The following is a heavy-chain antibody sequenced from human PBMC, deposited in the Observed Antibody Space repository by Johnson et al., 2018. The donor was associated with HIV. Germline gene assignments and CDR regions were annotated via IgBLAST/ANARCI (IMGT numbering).Heavy chain of an antibody. CDR3: ARAQAGIAAHEGNEPNSDAFDI. Sequence: QVQLVESGGGVVQPGGSLRLSCAASGFNFNTCGMHWVRQAPGKGLEWVAFERYNEVNKYYADSVKGRFTISRDNSKNTLYLQMNSLRAEDTAVYYCARAQAGIAAHEGNEPNSDAFDIWGQGTMVTVSS. D-gene: IGHD6-6*01. V-gene: IGHV3-30*02. J-gene: IGHJ3*02. CDR2: ERYNEVNK. CDR1: GFNFNTCG.